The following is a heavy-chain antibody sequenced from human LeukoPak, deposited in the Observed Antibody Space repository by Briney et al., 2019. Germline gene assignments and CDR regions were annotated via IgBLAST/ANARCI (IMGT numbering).Heavy chain of an antibody. J-gene: IGHJ4*02. CDR3: ARGYYDSSGYYSD. V-gene: IGHV3-23*01. CDR1: GFTFSSYA. D-gene: IGHD3-22*01. Sequence: GGSLRLSCAASGFTFSSYAMSWVRQAPGKGLEWVSTITGSGDTTFYTDSIKGRFTISRDNSKNTLYLQVNSLRAEDTAVYYCARGYYDSSGYYSDWGQGTLVTVSS. CDR2: ITGSGDTT.